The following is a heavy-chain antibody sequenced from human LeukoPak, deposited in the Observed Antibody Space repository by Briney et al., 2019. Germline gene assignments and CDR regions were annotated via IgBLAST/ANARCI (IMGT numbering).Heavy chain of an antibody. D-gene: IGHD6-19*01. Sequence: GASVKVSCKASGYTFTSYDINWVRQATGQGLEWMGWMNPNSGNTGYAQKFQGRVTMTRNTSISTAYMELSSLRSEDTAVYYCARDRAVAGLMGDEFDIWGQGTMVTVSS. CDR1: GYTFTSYD. V-gene: IGHV1-8*01. CDR3: ARDRAVAGLMGDEFDI. J-gene: IGHJ3*02. CDR2: MNPNSGNT.